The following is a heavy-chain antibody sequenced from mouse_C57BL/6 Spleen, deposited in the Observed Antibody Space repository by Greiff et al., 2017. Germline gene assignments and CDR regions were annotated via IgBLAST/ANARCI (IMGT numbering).Heavy chain of an antibody. V-gene: IGHV2-2*01. CDR3: ARKGVTGVMDD. CDR2: IWSSGST. Sequence: QVQLQQSGPGLVQPSQSLSITCTVSGFSLTSYGVHWVRQSPGKGLEWLGVIWSSGSTDYNAAFISRLSISKDNSKSQVFFKMNSLQADDTAIYYCARKGVTGVMDDWGQGTSVTVSS. CDR1: GFSLTSYG. D-gene: IGHD4-1*01. J-gene: IGHJ4*01.